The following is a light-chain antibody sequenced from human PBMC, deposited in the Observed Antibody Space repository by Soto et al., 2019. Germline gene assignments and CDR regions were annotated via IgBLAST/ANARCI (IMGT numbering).Light chain of an antibody. CDR2: DVT. CDR1: NSDVGNYNF. CDR3: CTYAGSFHQ. J-gene: IGLJ3*02. Sequence: QSVLTQPRSVSGSPGQAVTISCTGTNSDVGNYNFVSWYQHHPGNAPKLMIYDVTKRPSGVPDRFSGSKSGNTASLTISGLQPEDEADYYCCTYAGSFHQFGGGTKLTVL. V-gene: IGLV2-11*01.